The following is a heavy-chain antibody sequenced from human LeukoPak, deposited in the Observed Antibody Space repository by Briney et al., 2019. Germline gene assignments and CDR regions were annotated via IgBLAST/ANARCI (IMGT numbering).Heavy chain of an antibody. V-gene: IGHV3-23*01. CDR3: VETHDSSGHYSPYDTFDI. CDR1: SLIFSAYV. D-gene: IGHD3-22*01. Sequence: GESLRLSCAACSLIFSAYVMNWVRQAPGKGLEWIAFISTVAGGTYYADPVKRRFTIFRANDNLILHLQMCSLSADATVLYYFVETHDSSGHYSPYDTFDIWGQGTVVTVSS. CDR2: ISTVAGGT. J-gene: IGHJ3*02.